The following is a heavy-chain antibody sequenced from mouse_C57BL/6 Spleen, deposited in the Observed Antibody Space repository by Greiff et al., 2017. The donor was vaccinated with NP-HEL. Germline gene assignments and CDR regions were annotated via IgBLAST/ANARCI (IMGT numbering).Heavy chain of an antibody. V-gene: IGHV1-53*01. CDR3: ARFDYYGGGAY. CDR1: GYTFTSYW. Sequence: QVQLQQPGTELVKPGASVKLSCKASGYTFTSYWMHWVKQRPGQGLEWIGNINPSNGGNNYNEKFKRKATLTVAKSSSTAYMQLSSLTSEDSAVYYCARFDYYGGGAYWGQGTLVTVSA. J-gene: IGHJ3*01. D-gene: IGHD1-1*02. CDR2: INPSNGGN.